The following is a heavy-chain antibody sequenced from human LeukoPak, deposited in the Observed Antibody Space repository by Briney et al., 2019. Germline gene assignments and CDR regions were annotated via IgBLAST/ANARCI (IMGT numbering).Heavy chain of an antibody. CDR1: GFTFDRFT. J-gene: IGHJ4*02. CDR3: AKEVDCPSDCLFFHS. CDR2: INRRGHT. V-gene: IGHV3-43*01. Sequence: PGGPLRLSCAASGFTFDRFTIHWVRQTPGKGLEWVSLINRRGHTFYADSVKGRFTISRDNSRNSVFLQMNSLRPEDTALYHCAKEVDCPSDCLFFHSWGQGTLVTVSS. D-gene: IGHD2-21*02.